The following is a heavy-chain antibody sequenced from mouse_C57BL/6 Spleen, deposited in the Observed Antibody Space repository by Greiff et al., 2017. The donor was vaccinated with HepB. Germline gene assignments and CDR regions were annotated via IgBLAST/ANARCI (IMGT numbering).Heavy chain of an antibody. CDR1: GYTFTDYN. CDR3: ARPHYYGSRRGFAY. V-gene: IGHV1-18*01. D-gene: IGHD1-1*01. J-gene: IGHJ3*01. CDR2: INPNNGGT. Sequence: VQLQQSGPELVKPGASVKIPCKASGYTFTDYNMDWVKQSHGKSLEWIGDINPNNGGTIYNQKFKGKATLTVDKSSSTAYMELRSLTSEDTAVYYCARPHYYGSRRGFAYWGQGTLVTVSA.